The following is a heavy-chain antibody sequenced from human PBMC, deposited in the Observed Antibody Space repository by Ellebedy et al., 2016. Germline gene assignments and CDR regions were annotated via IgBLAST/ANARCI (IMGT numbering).Heavy chain of an antibody. CDR1: GYTFTSYY. J-gene: IGHJ4*02. CDR2: INPSGGST. D-gene: IGHD3-10*01. Sequence: ASVKVSCKASGYTFTSYYMHWVRQAPGQGLEWMGIINPSGGSTSYAQKFQGRVTMTRDTSTSTVYMELSSLRSEDTAVYYCARDYYGSESYTLKFDYWGQGTLVTVSS. CDR3: ARDYYGSESYTLKFDY. V-gene: IGHV1-46*01.